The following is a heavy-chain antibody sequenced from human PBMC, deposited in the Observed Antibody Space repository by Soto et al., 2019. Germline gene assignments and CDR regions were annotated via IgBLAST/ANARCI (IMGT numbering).Heavy chain of an antibody. Sequence: PGGSLRLSCAASGFTFSSYAMHWVRQAPGKGLEWVAVISYDGSNKYYADSVKGRFTISRDNSKNTLYLQMNSLRAEDTAVYYCARALTTVTSMDYGMDVWGQGTKVTVSS. CDR1: GFTFSSYA. J-gene: IGHJ6*02. V-gene: IGHV3-30-3*01. CDR3: ARALTTVTSMDYGMDV. D-gene: IGHD4-17*01. CDR2: ISYDGSNK.